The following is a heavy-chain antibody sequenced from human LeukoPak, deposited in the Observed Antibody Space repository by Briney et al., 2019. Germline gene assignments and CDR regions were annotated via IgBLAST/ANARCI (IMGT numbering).Heavy chain of an antibody. Sequence: PGGSLRLSCAASGFTFSTYAVNWVRQAPGKGLEWVSTISGSGDSTYYADSVKGRFTISRDNSKDTLYLQMSSVRVDDTAVYYCARDRGRXYDXRXXYXXXXXDSWXXGXLVTVS. D-gene: IGHD3-22*01. CDR1: GFTFSTYA. J-gene: IGHJ5*01. CDR3: ARDRGRXYDXRXXYXXXXXDS. CDR2: ISGSGDST. V-gene: IGHV3-23*01.